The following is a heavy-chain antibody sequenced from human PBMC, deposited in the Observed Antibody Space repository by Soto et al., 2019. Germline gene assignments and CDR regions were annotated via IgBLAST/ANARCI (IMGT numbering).Heavy chain of an antibody. Sequence: EVKLLESGGHLVQPGGSLRLSCAVSGFTFSTYAMSWVRQAPGKGLEWVSAISGSGDSTYYTDSVKGRFTISRDNSKNTLYLQMNSLRAEDTAVYYCAKDPTTARPWGQGTLVTVSS. V-gene: IGHV3-23*01. CDR1: GFTFSTYA. CDR3: AKDPTTARP. CDR2: ISGSGDST. J-gene: IGHJ5*02. D-gene: IGHD4-17*01.